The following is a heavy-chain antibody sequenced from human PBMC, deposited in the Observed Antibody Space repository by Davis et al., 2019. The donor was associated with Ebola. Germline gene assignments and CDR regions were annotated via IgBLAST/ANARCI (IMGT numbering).Heavy chain of an antibody. CDR2: MHSDGRTT. CDR1: GFTLSGYW. J-gene: IGHJ6*03. D-gene: IGHD3-3*01. V-gene: IGHV3-74*01. CDR3: AKEGVRASGYFHPGYSFYYLDV. Sequence: PGGSLRLSCAASGFTLSGYWMHWIRQAPGKGLEWVSHMHSDGRTTTYADSVKGRFTISRDTAKNTLYLQMNSLSAEDTAVYFCAKEGVRASGYFHPGYSFYYLDVWGKGTTVSVSS.